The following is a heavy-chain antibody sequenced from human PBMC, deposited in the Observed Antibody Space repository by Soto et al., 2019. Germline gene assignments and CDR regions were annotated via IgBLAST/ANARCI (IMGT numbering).Heavy chain of an antibody. Sequence: ASVEVSCRASGYTFTGYYTHWVRQAPGQGLEWMGWINPNSGGTNYAQKFQGRVTMSVDTSKNQFSLTLNSVTAADAAVYYCARQRTTVVTQAYFDHWGQRTLVIGSS. CDR2: INPNSGGT. V-gene: IGHV1-2*02. D-gene: IGHD4-17*01. CDR1: GYTFTGYY. J-gene: IGHJ4*02. CDR3: ARQRTTVVTQAYFDH.